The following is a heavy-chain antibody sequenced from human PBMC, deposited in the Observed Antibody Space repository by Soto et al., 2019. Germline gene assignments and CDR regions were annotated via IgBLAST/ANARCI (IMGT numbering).Heavy chain of an antibody. CDR2: MYYTGVT. CDR1: GGSVRSGNHF. J-gene: IGHJ5*02. V-gene: IGHV4-61*01. CDR3: ARDMHAGFTHYFDP. Sequence: SETLSLTCSVSGGSVRSGNHFWNWIRQPPGRGLEWLGYMYYTGVTNYNPSLKSRVSMSVDTSKDQFSLNLTSLTAADTAVYYCARDMHAGFTHYFDPWGQGTLVTVSS. D-gene: IGHD1-26*01.